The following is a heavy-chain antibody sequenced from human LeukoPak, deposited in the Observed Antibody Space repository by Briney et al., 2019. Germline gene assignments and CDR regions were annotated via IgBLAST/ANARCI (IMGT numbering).Heavy chain of an antibody. CDR2: IKSKTDGGTT. CDR1: GFTFSSYG. Sequence: GGSLRLSCAASGFTFSSYGMHWVRQAPGKGLEWVGRIKSKTDGGTTDYAAPVKGRFTISRDDSKNTLYLQMNSLKTEDTAVYYCTTGGVTYYYDSSGYYYWGQGTLVTVSS. D-gene: IGHD3-22*01. CDR3: TTGGVTYYYDSSGYYY. V-gene: IGHV3-15*01. J-gene: IGHJ4*02.